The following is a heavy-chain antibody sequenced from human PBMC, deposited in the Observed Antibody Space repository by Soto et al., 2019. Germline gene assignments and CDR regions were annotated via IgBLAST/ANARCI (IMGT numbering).Heavy chain of an antibody. CDR2: ISSSSSYI. V-gene: IGHV3-21*01. J-gene: IGHJ4*02. D-gene: IGHD2-2*01. CDR3: ARGVRSPSAILEY. Sequence: EVQVVESGGGLVKPGGSLRLSCAASGFTLSSYCMNWVRQAPGKGLEWVSSISSSSSYIYYADSVKGRFTVSRDNAKNSLYLQINSLRAEDTAVYYCARGVRSPSAILEYWGQGTLVTVSS. CDR1: GFTLSSYC.